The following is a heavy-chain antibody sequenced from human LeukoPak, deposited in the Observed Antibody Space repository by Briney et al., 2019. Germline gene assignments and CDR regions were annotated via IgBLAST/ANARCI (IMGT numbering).Heavy chain of an antibody. CDR3: ARENDRAFDY. D-gene: IGHD1-1*01. V-gene: IGHV4-34*01. Sequence: SETLSLTCAVYGGSFSGYYWSWIRQPPGKGLEWIGEINHSGSTNYNPSLKSRVTISVDKSKNQFSLKLSSVTAADTAVYYCARENDRAFDYWGQGTLVTVSS. CDR1: GGSFSGYY. J-gene: IGHJ4*02. CDR2: INHSGST.